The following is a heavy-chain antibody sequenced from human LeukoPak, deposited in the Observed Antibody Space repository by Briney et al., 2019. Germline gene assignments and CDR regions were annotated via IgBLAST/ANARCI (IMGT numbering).Heavy chain of an antibody. CDR1: GFTFSSYW. J-gene: IGHJ5*02. Sequence: GGSLRLSCAASGFTFSSYWMSWVRQAPGKGLEWVANIKQDGSEKYYVDSVKGRFTISRDNAKNSLYLQMNSLRAEDTAVYYCARDGKVPSYWFDPWGQGTLVTVSS. CDR2: IKQDGSEK. V-gene: IGHV3-7*03. D-gene: IGHD1-1*01. CDR3: ARDGKVPSYWFDP.